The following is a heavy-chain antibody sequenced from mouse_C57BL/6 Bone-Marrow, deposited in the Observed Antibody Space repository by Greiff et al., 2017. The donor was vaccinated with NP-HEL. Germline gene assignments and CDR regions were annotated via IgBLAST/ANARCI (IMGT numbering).Heavy chain of an antibody. Sequence: QVQLQQPGAELVKPGASVKLSCKASGYTFTSYWMQWVKQRPGQGLEWIGEIDPSDSYTNYNQKFKGKATLTVDTSSSTAYMQLSSLTSEDSAVYDCARSVGATSDYWGQGTTLTVSS. J-gene: IGHJ2*01. V-gene: IGHV1-50*01. CDR2: IDPSDSYT. CDR3: ARSVGATSDY. D-gene: IGHD1-1*01. CDR1: GYTFTSYW.